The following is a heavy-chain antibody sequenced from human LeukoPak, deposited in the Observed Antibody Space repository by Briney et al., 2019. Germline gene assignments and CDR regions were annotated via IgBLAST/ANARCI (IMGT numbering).Heavy chain of an antibody. CDR3: ARGPRMVAMNGYAFDI. J-gene: IGHJ3*02. CDR1: GGSISSYY. Sequence: SETLSLTCTVSGGSISSYYWSWIRQPPGKGLEWIGSIYYSGSTYYNPSLKSRVTISVDTSKNQFSLKLSSVTAADTAMYYCARGPRMVAMNGYAFDIWGPGTTVIVSS. V-gene: IGHV4-59*12. CDR2: IYYSGST. D-gene: IGHD2-2*01.